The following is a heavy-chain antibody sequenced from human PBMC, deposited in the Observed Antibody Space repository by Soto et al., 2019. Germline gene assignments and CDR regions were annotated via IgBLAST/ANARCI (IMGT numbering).Heavy chain of an antibody. CDR3: ERRSRYAVGVYGMDV. Sequence: ESLTMSFTGSGYSFTSYWIGWVRQMPGKGLEWMGIIYPGDSDTRYSPSFQGQVTISADKSISTAYLQWSSLKASDTAMYYCERRSRYAVGVYGMDVWGQGTKVTVYS. V-gene: IGHV5-51*01. D-gene: IGHD2-2*01. CDR1: GYSFTSYW. J-gene: IGHJ6*02. CDR2: IYPGDSDT.